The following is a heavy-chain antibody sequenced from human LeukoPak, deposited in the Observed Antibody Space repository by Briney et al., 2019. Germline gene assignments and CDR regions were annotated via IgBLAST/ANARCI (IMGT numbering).Heavy chain of an antibody. CDR3: VRVGSAYGDPLEFDF. Sequence: ASVTVSFTASVYSFAKFGISWVRQAPGRGLEWMGWISGHNGNTDSAQKFQDRVTMTTDNSMTTAYLELRSLRSDDTAVYFCVRVGSAYGDPLEFDFWGQGTLVTVSS. CDR2: ISGHNGNT. V-gene: IGHV1-18*01. D-gene: IGHD4-17*01. J-gene: IGHJ4*02. CDR1: VYSFAKFG.